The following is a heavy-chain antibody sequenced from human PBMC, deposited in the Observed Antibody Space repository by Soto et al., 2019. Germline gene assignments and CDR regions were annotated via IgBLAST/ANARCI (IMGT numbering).Heavy chain of an antibody. CDR3: AREKVGYCSSTSCFDYYEYGMDV. CDR2: ISAYNGNT. Sequence: QVQLVQSGAEVKKPGASVKVSCKASGYTFTSYGISWVRQAPGQGLEWMGWISAYNGNTNYAQKLQGRVTMTTDTSTSTAYSELRSQRSDDTAVYYCAREKVGYCSSTSCFDYYEYGMDVWGQGTTVTVSS. J-gene: IGHJ6*02. CDR1: GYTFTSYG. D-gene: IGHD2-2*01. V-gene: IGHV1-18*01.